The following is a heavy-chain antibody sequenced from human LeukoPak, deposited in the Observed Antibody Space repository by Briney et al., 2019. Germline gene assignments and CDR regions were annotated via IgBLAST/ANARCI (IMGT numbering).Heavy chain of an antibody. J-gene: IGHJ4*02. CDR1: GFTFSSYA. D-gene: IGHD6-13*01. Sequence: GGSLRLSCAASGFTFSSYAMSWVRKAPGKGLEWVSAISGSGGSSYYADSVKGRFTISRDNSKNTLYLQMNSLRAEDTAVYYCAKDSYSIAAAHSYWGQGTLVTVSS. CDR3: AKDSYSIAAAHSY. V-gene: IGHV3-23*01. CDR2: ISGSGGSS.